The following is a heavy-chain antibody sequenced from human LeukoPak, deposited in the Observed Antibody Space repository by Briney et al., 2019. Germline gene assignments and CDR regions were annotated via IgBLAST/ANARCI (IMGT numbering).Heavy chain of an antibody. Sequence: PGGSLRLSCAASGFTFSSYSTNWVRQAPGKGLEWVSSISSSSSYIYYADSVKGRFTISRDNAKNSLYLQMNSLRAEDTAVYHCARDYVRYFDLWGRGTLVTVSS. J-gene: IGHJ2*01. D-gene: IGHD3-16*01. CDR1: GFTFSSYS. CDR2: ISSSSSYI. V-gene: IGHV3-21*01. CDR3: ARDYVRYFDL.